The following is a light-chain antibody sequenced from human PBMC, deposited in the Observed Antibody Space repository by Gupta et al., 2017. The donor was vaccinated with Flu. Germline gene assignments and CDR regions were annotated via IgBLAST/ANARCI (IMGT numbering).Light chain of an antibody. CDR1: SSNIGAGYD. CDR2: GDR. CDR3: QAFDSSLNNWI. J-gene: IGLJ2*01. V-gene: IGLV1-40*01. Sequence: QSVLTQPLSVSGAPGQTVTISCTGASSNIGAGYDVHWYQHLPGTAPKLLIYGDRNRPSGVPDRFSGSKSGSSASLAITGLQTEDEADYYCQAFDSSLNNWIFGGGTKLTVL.